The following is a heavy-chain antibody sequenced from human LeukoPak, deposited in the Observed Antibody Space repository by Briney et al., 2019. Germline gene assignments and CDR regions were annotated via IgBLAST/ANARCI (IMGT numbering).Heavy chain of an antibody. J-gene: IGHJ4*02. CDR2: IYYSGST. D-gene: IGHD6-13*01. Sequence: PSETLSLTCTVSGGSISSYYWSWIRQPPGKGLEWIGYIYYSGSTNYNPSLKSRVTISVDTSKNQFSLKLSSVTAADTAVYYCARHGWWGSSWCFAVDYWGQGTLVTVSS. V-gene: IGHV4-59*08. CDR1: GGSISSYY. CDR3: ARHGWWGSSWCFAVDY.